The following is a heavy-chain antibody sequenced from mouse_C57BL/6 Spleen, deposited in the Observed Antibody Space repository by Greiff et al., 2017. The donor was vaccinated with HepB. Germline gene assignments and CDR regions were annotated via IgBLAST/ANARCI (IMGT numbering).Heavy chain of an antibody. V-gene: IGHV1-54*01. CDR3: ARSYYSNYTWFAY. J-gene: IGHJ3*01. D-gene: IGHD2-5*01. Sequence: VKLMESGAELVRPGTSVKVSCKASGYAFTNYLIEWVKQRPGQGLEWIGVINPGSGGTNYNEKFKGKATLTADKSSSTAYMQLSSLTSEDSAVYFCARSYYSNYTWFAYWGQGTLVTVSA. CDR2: INPGSGGT. CDR1: GYAFTNYL.